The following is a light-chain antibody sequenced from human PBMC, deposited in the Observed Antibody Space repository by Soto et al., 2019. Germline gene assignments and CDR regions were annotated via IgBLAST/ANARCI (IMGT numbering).Light chain of an antibody. CDR3: QAWDNSTVV. V-gene: IGLV3-1*01. J-gene: IGLJ2*01. CDR1: KLGDKY. Sequence: SYELTQPPSVSVSPGQTASITCSGDKLGDKYASWYQQKPGQSPVLVIYQDSKRPSGIPERFSGSNSGNTATLTISGTQAMDEADYYCQAWDNSTVVFGGGTKLTVL. CDR2: QDS.